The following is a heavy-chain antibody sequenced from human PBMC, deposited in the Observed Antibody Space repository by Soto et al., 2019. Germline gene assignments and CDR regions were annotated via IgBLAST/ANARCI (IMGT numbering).Heavy chain of an antibody. V-gene: IGHV4-61*03. CDR2: FYYTGST. CDR3: AGGTDGKKVAY. D-gene: IGHD5-12*01. Sequence: ETLSLTCTVSGGSVSSEHYYWNWIRQPPGKGLEWIGYFYYTGSTNYNPSLESRLTMSVDMSKNHFSLELTSVTAADTAVYYCAGGTDGKKVAYWGQGTLVTVSS. CDR1: GGSVSSEHYY. J-gene: IGHJ4*02.